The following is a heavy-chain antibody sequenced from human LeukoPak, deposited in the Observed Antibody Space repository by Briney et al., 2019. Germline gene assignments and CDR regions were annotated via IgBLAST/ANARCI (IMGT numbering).Heavy chain of an antibody. CDR2: IYYGGST. Sequence: SETLSLTCTVSGGSISSSSYYWGWIRQPPGKGLEWIGSIYYGGSTYYNPSLKSRVTISVDTSKNQFSLKLSSVTAADTAVYYCARASRDYGGKPFDYWGQGTLVTVSS. D-gene: IGHD4-23*01. V-gene: IGHV4-39*07. CDR1: GGSISSSSYY. J-gene: IGHJ4*02. CDR3: ARASRDYGGKPFDY.